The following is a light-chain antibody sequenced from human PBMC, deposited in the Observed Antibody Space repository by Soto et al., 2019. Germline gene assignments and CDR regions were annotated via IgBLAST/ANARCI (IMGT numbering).Light chain of an antibody. CDR3: QTWGTGIVV. V-gene: IGLV4-69*01. Sequence: QLVLTQSPSASASLGASVKLTCTLSSGHSSYAIAWHQQQPEKGPRYLMKLNSDGSHSKGDGIPDRLSGSSSGAERYLTLSSLQSEDEADYYCQTWGTGIVVFGGGTKLTVL. CDR1: SGHSSYA. CDR2: LNSDGSH. J-gene: IGLJ2*01.